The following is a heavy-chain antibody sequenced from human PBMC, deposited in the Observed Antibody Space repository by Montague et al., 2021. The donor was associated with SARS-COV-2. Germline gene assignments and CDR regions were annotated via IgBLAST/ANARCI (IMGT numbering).Heavy chain of an antibody. V-gene: IGHV4-59*02. CDR2: IYYSGST. Sequence: SETRSLTCTVSGGSVSSYYWSWIRQPPGKGLEWIGYIYYSGSTNYNPSLKSRVTISVDTSKNQFSLKLSSVTAADTAVYYCARAHVGLNTYYYGSGSYLKGGYYYYYMDVWGKGTTVTVA. CDR3: ARAHVGLNTYYYGSGSYLKGGYYYYYMDV. CDR1: GGSVSSYY. D-gene: IGHD3-10*01. J-gene: IGHJ6*03.